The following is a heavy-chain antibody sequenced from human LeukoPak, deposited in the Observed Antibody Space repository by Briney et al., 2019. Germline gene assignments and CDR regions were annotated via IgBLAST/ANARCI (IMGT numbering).Heavy chain of an antibody. Sequence: SVKVSCKASGGTFSSYAISWVRQAPGQGLEWMGGIIPIFGTANYAQKFQGRVTITADESTSTAYMELSSLRSEDTAVYYCAREGPDGYYYYGMDVWGQGTTVTVSS. CDR2: IIPIFGTA. V-gene: IGHV1-69*13. CDR3: AREGPDGYYYYGMDV. CDR1: GGTFSSYA. J-gene: IGHJ6*02. D-gene: IGHD5-24*01.